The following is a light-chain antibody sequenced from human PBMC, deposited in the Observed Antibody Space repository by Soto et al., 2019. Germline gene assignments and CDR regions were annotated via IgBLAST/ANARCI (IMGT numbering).Light chain of an antibody. CDR2: DAS. J-gene: IGKJ5*01. CDR3: QQYDNWPLT. CDR1: QNISNN. V-gene: IGKV1-33*01. Sequence: IQSTQSPSSLSASVGDRVTIPCRASQNISNNLNWYQQKPGKAPKLLIYDASNLETGVPARFSGSGSGTEFTFTISSLQPEDIATYYCQQYDNWPLTFGQGTRLEFK.